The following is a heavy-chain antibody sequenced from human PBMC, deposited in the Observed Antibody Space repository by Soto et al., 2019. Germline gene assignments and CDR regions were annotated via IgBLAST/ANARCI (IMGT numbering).Heavy chain of an antibody. D-gene: IGHD4-17*01. J-gene: IGHJ4*02. CDR3: ARAEEVTVTTFGVYFDY. V-gene: IGHV4-31*03. CDR2: IYYSGST. Sequence: QVQLQESGPGLVQPTQTLSLTCTVSGGSVSSGGYYWSWIRQLPGKGLEWIGYIYYSGSTYYNPSLKSRVTISVDISKNQFSLKLSSVTAADTAVYYSARAEEVTVTTFGVYFDYWGQGTLVTVSS. CDR1: GGSVSSGGYY.